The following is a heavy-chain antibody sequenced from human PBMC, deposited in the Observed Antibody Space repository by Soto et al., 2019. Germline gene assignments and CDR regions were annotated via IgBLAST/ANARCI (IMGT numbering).Heavy chain of an antibody. CDR1: GFTFSSYW. CDR2: INSDGSST. Sequence: PGGSLRLSCAASGFTFSSYWMHWVRQAPGKGLVWVSRINSDGSSTSYADSVKGRFTISRDNAKNTLYLQMNSLRAEDTAVYYCANNRRGYYGMDVWGQGTTVTVSS. D-gene: IGHD3-16*01. J-gene: IGHJ6*02. V-gene: IGHV3-74*01. CDR3: ANNRRGYYGMDV.